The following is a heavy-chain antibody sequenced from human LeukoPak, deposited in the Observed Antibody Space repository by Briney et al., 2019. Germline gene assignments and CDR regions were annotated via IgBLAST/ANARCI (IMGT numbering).Heavy chain of an antibody. Sequence: SETLSLTCTVSGGSISSGGYYWSWIRQHPWRGLEWIGYIYYSGSTYYNPSLKSRVTISVDTSKNQFSLKLSSVTAADTAVYYCARCGKDGDYVQNWGQGTLVTVSS. CDR3: ARCGKDGDYVQN. J-gene: IGHJ4*02. CDR1: GGSISSGGYY. CDR2: IYYSGST. D-gene: IGHD4-17*01. V-gene: IGHV4-31*03.